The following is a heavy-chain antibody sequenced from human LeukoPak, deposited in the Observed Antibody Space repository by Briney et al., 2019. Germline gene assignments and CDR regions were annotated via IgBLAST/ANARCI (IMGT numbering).Heavy chain of an antibody. V-gene: IGHV1-2*02. J-gene: IGHJ6*03. D-gene: IGHD6-13*01. CDR3: ARGGIAAAEYYYYYYMDV. CDR2: INPNSGGT. Sequence: ASVKVSCKASGYTFTGYYMHWVRQAPGQGLEWMGWINPNSGGTNYAQKFQGRVTVTRDTSISTAYMELSRLRSDDTAVYYCARGGIAAAEYYYYYYMDVWGKGTTVTISS. CDR1: GYTFTGYY.